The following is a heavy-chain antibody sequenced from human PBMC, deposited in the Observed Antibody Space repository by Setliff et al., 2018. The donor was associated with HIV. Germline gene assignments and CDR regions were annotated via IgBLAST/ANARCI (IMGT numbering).Heavy chain of an antibody. CDR3: VRAPAPDSDGYHAFHL. Sequence: SETLSLTCAFSGYSISSGYYWGWLRQPPGKGLEWVGRIYHSGTTYYNPSLKSRVTISVDTSKNQFSLKLDSVTAADSAIDYCVRAPAPDSDGYHAFHLWGQGTTVTVSS. D-gene: IGHD5-18*01. CDR1: GYSISSGYY. CDR2: IYHSGTT. J-gene: IGHJ3*01. V-gene: IGHV4-38-2*01.